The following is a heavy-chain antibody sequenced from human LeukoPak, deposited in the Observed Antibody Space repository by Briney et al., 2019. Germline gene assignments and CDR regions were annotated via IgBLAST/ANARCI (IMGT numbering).Heavy chain of an antibody. CDR1: GYTFTGYY. CDR2: IHPNSGDT. J-gene: IGHJ4*02. V-gene: IGHV1-2*02. Sequence: GASVKVSCKASGYTFTGYYIYWVRQAPGQGLEWMGWIHPNSGDTNYAQKFQGRVTMTRDTSISTAYMELSRMRSDDTAVYYCARVNSPDDYDSSGYYYFDYWGQGTLVSVSS. D-gene: IGHD3-22*01. CDR3: ARVNSPDDYDSSGYYYFDY.